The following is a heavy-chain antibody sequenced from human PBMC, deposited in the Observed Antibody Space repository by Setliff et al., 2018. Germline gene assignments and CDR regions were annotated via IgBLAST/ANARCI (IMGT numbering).Heavy chain of an antibody. CDR1: GGSISSGNYY. Sequence: SETLSLTCTVSGGSISSGNYYWSWIRQPAGKGLEWIGHIQTSGTTNYNPSLKSRVTISVDTSKNQFSLKLSAVTAADTAVYYCARQPYSTTYYYYYHYMDVWGKGTTVTVSS. J-gene: IGHJ6*03. CDR3: ARQPYSTTYYYYYHYMDV. CDR2: IQTSGTT. V-gene: IGHV4-61*09. D-gene: IGHD6-13*01.